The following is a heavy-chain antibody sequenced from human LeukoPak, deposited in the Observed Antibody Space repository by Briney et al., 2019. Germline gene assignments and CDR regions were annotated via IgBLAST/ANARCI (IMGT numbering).Heavy chain of an antibody. D-gene: IGHD6-19*01. CDR2: IYPSGTT. CDR1: GDSMTTAY. CDR3: ASTYSSGWDYFDY. J-gene: IGHJ4*02. V-gene: IGHV4-4*07. Sequence: SETLSLTCTVSGDSMTTAYWSWIRQPAGKGLEWIGRIYPSGTTNYNPSLKSRVTISVGTSNSQFSLKLTSMTAADTAVYYCASTYSSGWDYFDYWGQGTLVTVSS.